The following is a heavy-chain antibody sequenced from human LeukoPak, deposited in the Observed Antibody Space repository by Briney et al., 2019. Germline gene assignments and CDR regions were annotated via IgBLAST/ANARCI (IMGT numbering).Heavy chain of an antibody. CDR3: ATAVI. CDR1: GFTFSSYE. CDR2: VSKSGGTM. V-gene: IGHV3-48*03. Sequence: PGGSPRPSCEASGFTFSSYEMNWFRQAPGKGLEWVSYVSKSGGTMKNADSVKGRFTVSRDNAKNSLYLQMNSLTAEDTAVYYCATAVIRGRGTMVTVSS. J-gene: IGHJ3*02.